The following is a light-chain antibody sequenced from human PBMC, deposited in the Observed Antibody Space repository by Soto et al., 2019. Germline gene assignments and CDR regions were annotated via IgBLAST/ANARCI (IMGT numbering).Light chain of an antibody. CDR2: AAS. V-gene: IGKV3-11*01. J-gene: IGKJ4*01. CDR1: QSVSSY. Sequence: EIVLTQSPATLSLSPGERATLSCRASQSVSSYLAWYQQKPGQAPRLLIYAASNRATGIPARFSGSGSGTDFTLTISSLEPEDFAVYYCQQRSYWPPLTFGGGTKVEIK. CDR3: QQRSYWPPLT.